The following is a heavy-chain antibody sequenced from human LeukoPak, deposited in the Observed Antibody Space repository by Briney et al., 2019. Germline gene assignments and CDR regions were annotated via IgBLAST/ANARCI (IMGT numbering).Heavy chain of an antibody. CDR3: ARDRYTSSWRTMDY. D-gene: IGHD6-13*01. Sequence: GRSLRLSCAASGFTFSSYGMHWVRQAPGKGLEWVAVIWYDGSDKYYAESVKGRFTISRDNSKNTLYLQMNSLRAEDTAVYYCARDRYTSSWRTMDYWGQGTLVTVSS. J-gene: IGHJ4*02. CDR1: GFTFSSYG. CDR2: IWYDGSDK. V-gene: IGHV3-33*01.